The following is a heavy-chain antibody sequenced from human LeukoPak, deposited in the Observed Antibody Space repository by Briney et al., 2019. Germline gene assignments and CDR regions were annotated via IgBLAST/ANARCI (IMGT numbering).Heavy chain of an antibody. CDR1: GYTFTYYG. V-gene: IGHV1-18*01. CDR3: ARESGRSSSWYYYYMDV. CDR2: ISAYNGNT. Sequence: ASVKVSCKASGYTFTYYGISWVRQAPGQGLEWMGWISAYNGNTNYAQKLQGRVTMTTDTSTSTAYMELRSLRSDDTAVYYCARESGRSSSWYYYYMDVWGKGTTVTVSS. D-gene: IGHD6-13*01. J-gene: IGHJ6*03.